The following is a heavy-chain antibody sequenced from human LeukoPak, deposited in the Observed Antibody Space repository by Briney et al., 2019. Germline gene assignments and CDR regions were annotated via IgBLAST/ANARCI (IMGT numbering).Heavy chain of an antibody. CDR3: ARGDYGDFRVFYTLFDY. Sequence: GESLNISCKGSGYSFTSYWIGWVRQMPGKGLEWMGIIYPGDSDTRYSPSFQGQVTISADKSISTAYLQWSSLKASDTAMYYCARGDYGDFRVFYTLFDYWGQGTLVTVSS. V-gene: IGHV5-51*01. CDR2: IYPGDSDT. D-gene: IGHD4-17*01. J-gene: IGHJ4*02. CDR1: GYSFTSYW.